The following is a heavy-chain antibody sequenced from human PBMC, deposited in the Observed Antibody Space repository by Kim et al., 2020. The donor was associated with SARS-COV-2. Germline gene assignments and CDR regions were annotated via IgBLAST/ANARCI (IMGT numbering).Heavy chain of an antibody. D-gene: IGHD2-2*02. Sequence: GGSLRLSCAASGFTFSSYGMHWVRQAPGKGLEWVAVIWYDGSNKYYADSVKGRFTISRDNSKNTLYLQMNSLRAEDTAVYYCARDRIPRRGFDYWGQGTLVTVSS. CDR3: ARDRIPRRGFDY. V-gene: IGHV3-33*01. J-gene: IGHJ4*02. CDR2: IWYDGSNK. CDR1: GFTFSSYG.